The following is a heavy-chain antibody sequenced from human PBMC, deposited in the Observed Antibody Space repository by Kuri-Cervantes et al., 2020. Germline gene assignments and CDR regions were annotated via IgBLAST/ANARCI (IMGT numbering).Heavy chain of an antibody. CDR3: ARSKGIAARRTRGDAFDI. D-gene: IGHD6-6*01. V-gene: IGHV4-59*12. CDR2: IYYSGST. J-gene: IGHJ3*02. CDR1: GGSISSYY. Sequence: SETLSLTCTVSGGSISSYYWSWIRQPPGKGLEWIGYIYYSGSTNYNPSLKSRVTISVDTSKNQFSLKLSSVTAADTAVYYCARSKGIAARRTRGDAFDIWGQGTTVTVSS.